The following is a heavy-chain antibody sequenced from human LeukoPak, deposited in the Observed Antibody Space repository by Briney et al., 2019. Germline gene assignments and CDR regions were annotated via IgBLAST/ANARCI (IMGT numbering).Heavy chain of an antibody. V-gene: IGHV4-39*01. CDR2: IYYSGST. Sequence: SETLSLTCTVSGGSISSSSYYWGWIRQPPGEGLEWLGSIYYSGSTYYNPSLKSRVTISVDTSKNQFSLNLSSVTAADTAVYYCARLYYDSSGYYQICYFDYWGQGTLVTVSS. CDR3: ARLYYDSSGYYQICYFDY. D-gene: IGHD3-22*01. J-gene: IGHJ4*02. CDR1: GGSISSSSYY.